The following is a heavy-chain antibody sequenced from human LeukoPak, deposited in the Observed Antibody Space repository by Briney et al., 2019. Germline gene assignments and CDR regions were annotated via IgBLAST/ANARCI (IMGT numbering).Heavy chain of an antibody. Sequence: ASVKVSCKASGYTFTGYYMHWARQAPGQGLEWMGWISAYNGNTNYAQKLQGRVTMTTDTSTSTAYMELRSLRSDDTAVYYCARGLPIAVAGTDHYFDYWGQGTLVTVSS. J-gene: IGHJ4*02. V-gene: IGHV1-18*04. CDR1: GYTFTGYY. CDR2: ISAYNGNT. D-gene: IGHD6-19*01. CDR3: ARGLPIAVAGTDHYFDY.